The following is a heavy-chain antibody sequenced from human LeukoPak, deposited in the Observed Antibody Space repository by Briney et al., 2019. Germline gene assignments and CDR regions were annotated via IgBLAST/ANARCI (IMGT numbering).Heavy chain of an antibody. CDR2: IKTDASEK. J-gene: IGHJ4*02. V-gene: IGHV3-7*01. Sequence: GGSLRLSCETSGFIFSNCWMTWVRQAPGKGLEWVANIKTDASEKYYADSVKGRFTISRDNTKMSLYLQMNSLRAEDTAVYYCARDLAGKYSSSSGGVYWGQGTLVTVSS. CDR3: ARDLAGKYSSSSGGVY. CDR1: GFIFSNCW. D-gene: IGHD6-13*01.